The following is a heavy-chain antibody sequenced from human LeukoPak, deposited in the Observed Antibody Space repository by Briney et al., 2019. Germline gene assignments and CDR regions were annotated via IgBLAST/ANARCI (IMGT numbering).Heavy chain of an antibody. Sequence: PGRSLRLSCAASGFTFDDYAMHWVRQAPGKGLEWVSGISWNSGSIGYADSVKGRFTISRDNAKNSLYLQVNSLRAEDTALYYCAKGPYDYGDYMFDYWGQGTLVTVSS. CDR2: ISWNSGSI. CDR3: AKGPYDYGDYMFDY. D-gene: IGHD4-17*01. J-gene: IGHJ4*02. CDR1: GFTFDDYA. V-gene: IGHV3-9*01.